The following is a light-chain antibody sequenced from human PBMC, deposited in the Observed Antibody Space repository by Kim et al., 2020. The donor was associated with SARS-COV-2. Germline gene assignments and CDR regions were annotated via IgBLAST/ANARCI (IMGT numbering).Light chain of an antibody. CDR2: DNT. V-gene: IGLV1-51*01. Sequence: QKVAISCSGSSSNMGNNYVSWYQQLPGTAPRLFIYDNTERPSGIPDRFSGSKSGTSATLGITGLHTGDEADYYCATWDSSLSTVVFGGGTKVTVL. CDR3: ATWDSSLSTVV. J-gene: IGLJ2*01. CDR1: SSNMGNNY.